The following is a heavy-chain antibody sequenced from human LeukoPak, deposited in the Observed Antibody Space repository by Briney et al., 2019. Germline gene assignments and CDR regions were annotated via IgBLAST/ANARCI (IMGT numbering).Heavy chain of an antibody. J-gene: IGHJ5*02. CDR1: GGSISSGSYY. CDR3: AGGQYDASEEKLDP. D-gene: IGHD3-16*01. V-gene: IGHV4-61*02. Sequence: SQTLSLTCTVSGGSISSGSYYWSWIRQPAGKGLEWIGRIYTSGSTNYNPSLKSRVTISVDTSKNQFSLKLSSVTAADTAVYYCAGGQYDASEEKLDPWGQGTLVTVSS. CDR2: IYTSGST.